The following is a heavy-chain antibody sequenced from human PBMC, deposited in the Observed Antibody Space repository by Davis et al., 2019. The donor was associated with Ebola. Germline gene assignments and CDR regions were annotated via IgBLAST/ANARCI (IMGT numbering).Heavy chain of an antibody. CDR2: INYSGST. Sequence: PSETLSLTYTVSGGSISSSSYYWGWIRQPPGKGLEWIGSINYSGSTYYNPSLKSRVTISVDTSKNQFSLNLSSVTAADTAVYYCARAPIAGAGTRWGTRWFDPWGQGTLVSVSS. D-gene: IGHD6-13*01. CDR3: ARAPIAGAGTRWGTRWFDP. CDR1: GGSISSSSYY. J-gene: IGHJ5*02. V-gene: IGHV4-39*07.